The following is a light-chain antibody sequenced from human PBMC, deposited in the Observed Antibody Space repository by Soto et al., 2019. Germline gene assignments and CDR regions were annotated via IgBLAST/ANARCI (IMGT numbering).Light chain of an antibody. V-gene: IGLV1-44*01. CDR3: AAWDGSLNGHV. CDR1: TSNIGENS. Sequence: QSVLTQPPSVSGTPGQGVTISCSGSTSNIGENSVGWFQQLPGTAPKVVIYVTNKRPSGVLDRFSGSKSGTSAYLAISGLQSEDEADYYCAAWDGSLNGHVFGTGTKLTVL. CDR2: VTN. J-gene: IGLJ1*01.